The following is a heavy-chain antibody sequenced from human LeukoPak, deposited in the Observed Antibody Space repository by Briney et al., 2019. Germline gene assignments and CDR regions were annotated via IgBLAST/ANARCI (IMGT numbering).Heavy chain of an antibody. V-gene: IGHV3-73*01. Sequence: PGGSLRLSCAASGFTFSGSAMHWVRQASGKGLEWVGRIRSKANSYATAYAASVKGRFTISRDDSKNTAYLQMNSLKTEDTAVYYCTSYCSSTSCESHTDYWGQGTLVTVSS. J-gene: IGHJ4*02. CDR1: GFTFSGSA. CDR2: IRSKANSYAT. CDR3: TSYCSSTSCESHTDY. D-gene: IGHD2-2*01.